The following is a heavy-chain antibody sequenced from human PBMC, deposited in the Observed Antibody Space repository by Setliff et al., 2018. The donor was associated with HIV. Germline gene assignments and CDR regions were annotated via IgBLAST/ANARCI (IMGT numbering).Heavy chain of an antibody. CDR3: ARLSPQYSGYDSGAFGY. J-gene: IGHJ4*02. CDR1: GDSISSYY. V-gene: IGHV4-59*01. Sequence: SETLSLTCTVSGDSISSYYWSWIRQPPGKGLEWIGYIYYSGSTNYNPSLKSRVTISVDTSKNQLSLKLSSVTAADTAVYYCARLSPQYSGYDSGAFGYWGQGTLVTVSS. D-gene: IGHD5-12*01. CDR2: IYYSGST.